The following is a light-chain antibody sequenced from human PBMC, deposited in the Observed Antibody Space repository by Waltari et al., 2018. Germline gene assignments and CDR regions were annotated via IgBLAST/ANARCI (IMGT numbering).Light chain of an antibody. CDR2: HAS. J-gene: IGKJ4*02. CDR1: QSISIY. Sequence: VLTQSPVTLSLSPGARATLSCRASQSISIYLAWYQQKPGQAPRLLISHASNRATGIPASFSGSWSGTDFTLTISSLESEDFAVYYCQQRNSWPRTFGRGTKVEIK. CDR3: QQRNSWPRT. V-gene: IGKV3-11*01.